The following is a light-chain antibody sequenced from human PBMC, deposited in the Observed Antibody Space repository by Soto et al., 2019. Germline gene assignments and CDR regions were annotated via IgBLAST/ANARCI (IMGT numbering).Light chain of an antibody. CDR1: SSDVGGYNY. V-gene: IGLV2-14*01. CDR2: DVS. Sequence: QSVLTQPASVSGSPGQSITISRTGTSSDVGGYNYVSWYQQHPGKAPKLMIYDVSNRPSGVSNRFSGSKSGNTASLTISGLQAEDEADYYCSSYTSSSTLRVFGTGTKVTVL. J-gene: IGLJ1*01. CDR3: SSYTSSSTLRV.